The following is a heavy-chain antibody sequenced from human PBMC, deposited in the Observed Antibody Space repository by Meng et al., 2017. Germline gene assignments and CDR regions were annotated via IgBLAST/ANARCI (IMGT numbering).Heavy chain of an antibody. CDR1: GFTFSSFA. D-gene: IGHD3-22*01. J-gene: IGHJ4*02. CDR2: ISGSGGST. Sequence: GESLKISCAASGFTFSSFAMSWVRQAPGKGLEWVSGISGSGGSTYYADSVKGRFTISRDNSKNTLYLQMNSLRAEDTAVYYCARVDSSGYYYVMGYWGQGTLVTVSS. CDR3: ARVDSSGYYYVMGY. V-gene: IGHV3-23*01.